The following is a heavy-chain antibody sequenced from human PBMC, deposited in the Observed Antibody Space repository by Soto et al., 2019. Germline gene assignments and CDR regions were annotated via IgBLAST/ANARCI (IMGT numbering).Heavy chain of an antibody. Sequence: EVQLLESGGGLVQPGGSLRLSCAASGFTFSNYAMTWVRQAPGRGLEWVAAITGSGGKTYSANSVKGRFTVSRDNSKNTLYLQMNNLRAEDTAVYYSAKCAIEWLITSFDHWGQGSLVAVSS. V-gene: IGHV3-23*01. CDR3: AKCAIEWLITSFDH. CDR2: ITGSGGKT. CDR1: GFTFSNYA. J-gene: IGHJ4*02. D-gene: IGHD5-12*01.